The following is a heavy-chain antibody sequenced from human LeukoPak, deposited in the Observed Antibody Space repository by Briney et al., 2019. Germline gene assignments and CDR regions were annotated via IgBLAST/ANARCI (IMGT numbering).Heavy chain of an antibody. CDR3: TRENPKFSYDSDYYFDY. V-gene: IGHV3-23*01. J-gene: IGHJ4*02. CDR2: ISGSGGST. CDR1: GFTFSSYG. D-gene: IGHD3-22*01. Sequence: GGTLRLSCAASGFTFSSYGMSWVRQAPGKGLEWVSAISGSGGSTYYADSVKGRFTISRDNSKSTLYLQMDNLRPEDTAVFYCTRENPKFSYDSDYYFDYWGQGSLVTVSS.